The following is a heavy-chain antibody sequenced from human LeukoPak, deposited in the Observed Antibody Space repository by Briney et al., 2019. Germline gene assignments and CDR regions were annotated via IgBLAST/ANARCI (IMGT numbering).Heavy chain of an antibody. V-gene: IGHV1-8*01. CDR1: GYTFTSYD. D-gene: IGHD5-18*01. CDR3: ARGRPLHVDTTMVSAAHPEPRKGTFDY. Sequence: GASVKVSCKASGYTFTSYDINWVRQATGQGLEWMGWTNPNSGNRGYAQKFQGRVTMTRNTSISTAYMELSSLRSEDTAVYYCARGRPLHVDTTMVSAAHPEPRKGTFDYWGQGTLVTVSS. CDR2: TNPNSGNR. J-gene: IGHJ4*02.